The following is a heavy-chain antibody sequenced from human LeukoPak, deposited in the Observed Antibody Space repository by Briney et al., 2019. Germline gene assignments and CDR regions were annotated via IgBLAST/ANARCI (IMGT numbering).Heavy chain of an antibody. CDR1: GGSFSGYY. CDR3: ATRGGYSYGYFDY. Sequence: PSETLSLTCAVYGGSFSGYYWSWIRQPPGKGLEWIGEINHSGSTNYNPSPKSRVTISVDTSKNQFSLKLSSVTAADTAVYYCATRGGYSYGYFDYWGQGTLVTVSS. CDR2: INHSGST. J-gene: IGHJ4*02. D-gene: IGHD5-18*01. V-gene: IGHV4-34*01.